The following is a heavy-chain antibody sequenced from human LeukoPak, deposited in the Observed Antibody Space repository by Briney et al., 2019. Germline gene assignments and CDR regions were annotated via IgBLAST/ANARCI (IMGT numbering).Heavy chain of an antibody. CDR1: GGFFSGYY. CDR3: ARLILAAAGGRHGWFDP. D-gene: IGHD6-13*01. CDR2: INHGGST. V-gene: IGHV4-34*01. J-gene: IGHJ5*02. Sequence: SETLSLTCAVYGGFFSGYYWSWIRQPPGKGLEWIGEINHGGSTNYNPSLKSRVTISVDTSKNQFSLKLSSVTAADTAVYYCARLILAAAGGRHGWFDPWGQGTLVTVSS.